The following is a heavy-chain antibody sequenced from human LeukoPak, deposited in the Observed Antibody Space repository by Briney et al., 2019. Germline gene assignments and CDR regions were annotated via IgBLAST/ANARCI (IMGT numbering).Heavy chain of an antibody. CDR1: GFTFSRSW. CDR2: IRFDGVNE. J-gene: IGHJ4*02. CDR3: ATPGY. Sequence: GGSLRLSCAASGFTFSRSWMTWVRQAPGKGLDWVAFIRFDGVNEYYADSVEGRFTISRDNYKNTVFLQMDSLRREDAGVYYCATPGYWGQGTLVTVSS. V-gene: IGHV3-30*02.